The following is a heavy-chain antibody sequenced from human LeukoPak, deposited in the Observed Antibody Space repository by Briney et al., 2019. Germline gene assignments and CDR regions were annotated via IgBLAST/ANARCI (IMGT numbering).Heavy chain of an antibody. CDR1: GFTFSSYA. D-gene: IGHD3-22*01. CDR2: ISGSGGST. J-gene: IGHJ4*02. CDR3: AEWYYYDSSGYYHPLDY. Sequence: PGGSLRLSCAASGFTFSSYAMSWVRQAPGKGLEWVSAISGSGGSTYYADSVKGRFTISRDNSKNTLYLQMNSLRAEDTAVYYCAEWYYYDSSGYYHPLDYWGQGTLVTVSS. V-gene: IGHV3-23*01.